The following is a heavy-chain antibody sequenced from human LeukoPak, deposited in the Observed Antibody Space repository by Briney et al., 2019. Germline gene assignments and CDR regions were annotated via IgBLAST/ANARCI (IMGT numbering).Heavy chain of an antibody. CDR2: IIPIFGTA. D-gene: IGHD6-13*01. J-gene: IGHJ5*02. CDR3: AREWQQLPYNWFGP. CDR1: GYIFAHNG. V-gene: IGHV1-69*13. Sequence: GASVKVSCKTSGYIFAHNGISWVRQAPGQGLEWMGVIIPIFGTANYAQKFQGRVTITADESTSTAYMELSSLRSEDTAVYYCAREWQQLPYNWFGPWGQGTLVTVSS.